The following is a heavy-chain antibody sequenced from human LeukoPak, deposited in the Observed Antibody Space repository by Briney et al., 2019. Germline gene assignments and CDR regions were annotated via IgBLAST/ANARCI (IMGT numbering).Heavy chain of an antibody. CDR1: GFTFSSYS. CDR3: ARGGPMTTFDY. CDR2: ISSSSSYI. J-gene: IGHJ4*02. Sequence: GGSLRLSCAASGFTFSSYSMNLVRQAPGKGLEWVSSISSSSSYIYYADSVKGRFTISRDNAKNSLYLQMNSLRAEDTAVYYCARGGPMTTFDYWGQGTLVTVSS. V-gene: IGHV3-21*01. D-gene: IGHD4-4*01.